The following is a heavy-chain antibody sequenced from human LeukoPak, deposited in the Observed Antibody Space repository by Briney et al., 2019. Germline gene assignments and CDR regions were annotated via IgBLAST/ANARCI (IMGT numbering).Heavy chain of an antibody. J-gene: IGHJ4*02. V-gene: IGHV3-30*03. CDR1: GFTFSSYG. CDR3: ARDYYGSGSYYNSGLFDY. Sequence: GGSLRLSCAASGFTFSSYGIHWVRQAPGKGLEWVAVISYDGSNKYYADSVKGRFTISRDNSKNTLYLQMNSLRAEDTAVYYCARDYYGSGSYYNSGLFDYWGQGTLVTVSS. D-gene: IGHD3-10*01. CDR2: ISYDGSNK.